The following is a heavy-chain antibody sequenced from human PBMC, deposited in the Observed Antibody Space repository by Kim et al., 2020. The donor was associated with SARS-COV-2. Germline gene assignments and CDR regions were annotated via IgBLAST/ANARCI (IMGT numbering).Heavy chain of an antibody. CDR3: AKDIEGSGSYTSVRYFDY. D-gene: IGHD3-10*01. CDR1: GFTFSSYG. CDR2: ISYDGSNK. J-gene: IGHJ4*02. Sequence: GGSLRLSCAASGFTFSSYGMHWVRQAPGKGLEWVAVISYDGSNKYYADSVKGRFTISRDNSKNTLYLQMNSLRAEDTAVYYCAKDIEGSGSYTSVRYFDYWGQGSLATVTS. V-gene: IGHV3-30*18.